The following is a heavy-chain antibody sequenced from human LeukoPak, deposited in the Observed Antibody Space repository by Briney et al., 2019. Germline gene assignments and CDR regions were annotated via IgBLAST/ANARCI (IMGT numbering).Heavy chain of an antibody. D-gene: IGHD6-13*01. CDR2: IYYSGST. CDR3: ARDVPLVRIGIFDY. Sequence: PSETLSLTCTVSGGSISSSSYYWGWIRQPPGKGLEWIGSIYYSGSTYYNPSLKSRVTISVDTSKNQFSLKLSSVTAADTAVYYCARDVPLVRIGIFDYWGQGTLVTVSS. CDR1: GGSISSSSYY. V-gene: IGHV4-39*07. J-gene: IGHJ4*02.